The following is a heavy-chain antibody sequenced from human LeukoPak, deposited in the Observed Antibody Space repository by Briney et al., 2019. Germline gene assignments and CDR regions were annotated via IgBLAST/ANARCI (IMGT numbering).Heavy chain of an antibody. J-gene: IGHJ4*02. CDR2: IKPNNGDT. V-gene: IGHV1-2*02. D-gene: IGHD4-17*01. Sequence: TSVKVSCKASGYSFTHHNVRWVRQAPGQALEWMGWIKPNNGDTKFSQKFQDRVTLTSDTSIDTAYMEMSGLTSDDTAIYYCARVLSAVTSTFDYWGQGTLVTVSS. CDR1: GYSFTHHN. CDR3: ARVLSAVTSTFDY.